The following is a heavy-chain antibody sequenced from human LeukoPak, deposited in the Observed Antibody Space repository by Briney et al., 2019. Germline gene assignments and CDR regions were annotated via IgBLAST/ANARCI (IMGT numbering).Heavy chain of an antibody. D-gene: IGHD3-16*02. CDR2: ISQNGDS. CDR3: ARHSHVSGSYRSS. Sequence: PSETLSLTCGVSGGSLSFYYWSWIRQSPGKGLEWIAEISQNGDSNYNMSLKSRVTISLDKSKNQFSLKLSSVTAADTAVYYCARHSHVSGSYRSSWGQGTLVIVSS. V-gene: IGHV4-34*01. CDR1: GGSLSFYY. J-gene: IGHJ4*02.